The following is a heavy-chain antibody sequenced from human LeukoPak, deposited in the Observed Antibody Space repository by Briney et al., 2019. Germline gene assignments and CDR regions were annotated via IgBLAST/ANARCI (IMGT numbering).Heavy chain of an antibody. CDR3: ARDPGEQQLGPSGRGYYYGMDV. Sequence: VASVKVSCKASGGTFSSYAISWVRQAPGQGLEWMGRINPILGIANYAQKFQGRVTITADKSTSTAYMELSSLRSEDTAVYYCARDPGEQQLGPSGRGYYYGMDVWGQGTTVTVSS. J-gene: IGHJ6*02. CDR1: GGTFSSYA. V-gene: IGHV1-69*04. CDR2: INPILGIA. D-gene: IGHD6-13*01.